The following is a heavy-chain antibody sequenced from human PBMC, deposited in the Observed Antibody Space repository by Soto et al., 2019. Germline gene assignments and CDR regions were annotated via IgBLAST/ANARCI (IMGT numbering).Heavy chain of an antibody. V-gene: IGHV1-8*01. CDR2: MNTNSGNT. D-gene: IGHD2-8*01. J-gene: IGHJ5*02. CDR1: GYTFTSYE. CDR3: AREVSYWFDP. Sequence: QVQLVQSGAEVKKTGASGKVSCKASGYTFTSYEINWVRQATGQGLEWMGWMNTNSGNTGYAQKFQGRVTMTSNTTISTAYMELSSLRSEDTAVYYCAREVSYWFDPWGQGTLVTVSS.